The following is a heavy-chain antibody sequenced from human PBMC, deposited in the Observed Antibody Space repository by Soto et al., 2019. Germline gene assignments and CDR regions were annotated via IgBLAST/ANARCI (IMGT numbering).Heavy chain of an antibody. D-gene: IGHD2-15*01. CDR3: AREENCSDGICYSEYFQR. CDR1: GYIFTAYS. Sequence: ASVKVSCKASGYIFTAYSMHWVRQAPGQGLEWMGVVNPSGGSTNYAQKFQGRITMTRDTSTSTVYMGLSSLTSEDTAVYYCAREENCSDGICYSEYFQRWGQGTLVTVSS. V-gene: IGHV1-46*01. CDR2: VNPSGGST. J-gene: IGHJ1*01.